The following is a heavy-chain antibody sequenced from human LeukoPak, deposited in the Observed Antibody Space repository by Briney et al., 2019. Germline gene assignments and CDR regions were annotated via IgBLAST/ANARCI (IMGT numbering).Heavy chain of an antibody. CDR3: ARDLAPNYYGSGSYYPSDY. J-gene: IGHJ4*02. D-gene: IGHD3-10*01. CDR1: GYTFTGYY. CDR2: INPNSGVT. V-gene: IGHV1-2*02. Sequence: ASVKVSCKASGYTFTGYYIHWVRQAPGQGLEWMGWINPNSGVTHYPQKFQGRVTMTRDTSIRTAYMEVSSLRSDDTAVYYCARDLAPNYYGSGSYYPSDYWGQGTLVTVSS.